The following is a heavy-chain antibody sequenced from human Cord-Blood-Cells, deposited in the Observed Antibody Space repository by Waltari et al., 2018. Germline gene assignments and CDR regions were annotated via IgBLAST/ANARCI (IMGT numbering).Heavy chain of an antibody. CDR1: GYTFTSYG. J-gene: IGHJ5*02. D-gene: IGHD3-10*01. CDR3: ARSTEYYYGSGSFDP. V-gene: IGHV1-18*01. CDR2: ISAYKGNT. Sequence: QVQLVQSGAEVKKPGASVKVSCKASGYTFTSYGLSWVRQAPGQGLEWMGWISAYKGNTNYAQKLQGRVTMTTDTSTSTAYMELRSLRSDDTAVYYCARSTEYYYGSGSFDPWGQGTLVTVSS.